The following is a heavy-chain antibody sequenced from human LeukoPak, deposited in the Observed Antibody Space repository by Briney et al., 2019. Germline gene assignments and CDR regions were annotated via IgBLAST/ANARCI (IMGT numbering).Heavy chain of an antibody. CDR1: GYTFTSDY. J-gene: IGHJ5*02. Sequence: ASARVSCKASGYTFTSDYMHWVRHTPGQGLEWMGIINPSGGSTSYAQKFQGRVAMTRDTSTSTVYMELSSLRSEDTAVYYCARGPLYSSSWLAWFDPWGQGTLVTVSS. V-gene: IGHV1-46*01. D-gene: IGHD6-13*01. CDR3: ARGPLYSSSWLAWFDP. CDR2: INPSGGST.